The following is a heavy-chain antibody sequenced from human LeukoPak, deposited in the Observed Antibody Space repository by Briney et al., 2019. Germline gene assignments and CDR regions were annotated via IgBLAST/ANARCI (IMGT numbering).Heavy chain of an antibody. CDR2: IKEDATES. V-gene: IGHV3-7*01. D-gene: IGHD3-10*01. CDR1: GFTSSSYW. CDR3: VRDRGWYHFDL. Sequence: GGSLRLSCAASGFTSSSYWMTWIRQAPGRGLEWVAHIKEDATESRSVDSVKGRFTISRDNTKNSLFLQLNSLRAEDTAVYYCVRDRGWYHFDLWGQGTLVTVSS. J-gene: IGHJ4*02.